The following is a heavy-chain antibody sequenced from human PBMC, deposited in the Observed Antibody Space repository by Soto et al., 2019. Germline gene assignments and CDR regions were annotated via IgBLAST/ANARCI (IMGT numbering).Heavy chain of an antibody. J-gene: IGHJ4*02. D-gene: IGHD3-9*01. V-gene: IGHV1-24*01. CDR2: FDPEDGET. CDR3: ATDTYYDILTGYYRDY. Sequence: EASVKVSCKVSGYTLTELSMHWVRQAPGKGLEWMGGFDPEDGETIYAQKFQGRVTMTEDTSTDTAYMELSSLRSEDTAVYYCATDTYYDILTGYYRDYWGQGTLVTVSS. CDR1: GYTLTELS.